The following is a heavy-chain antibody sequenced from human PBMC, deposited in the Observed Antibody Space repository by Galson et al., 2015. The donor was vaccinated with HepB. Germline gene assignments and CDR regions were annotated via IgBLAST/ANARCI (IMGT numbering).Heavy chain of an antibody. CDR1: GFTFSSYG. V-gene: IGHV3-30*18. D-gene: IGHD6-19*01. CDR3: AKEAYSSGWYFVDY. CDR2: ISYDGSNK. J-gene: IGHJ4*02. Sequence: LRLSCAASGFTFSSYGMHWVRQAPGKGLEWVAVISYDGSNKYYADSVKGRFTISRDNSKNTLYLQMNSLRAEDTAVYYCAKEAYSSGWYFVDYWGQGTLVTVSS.